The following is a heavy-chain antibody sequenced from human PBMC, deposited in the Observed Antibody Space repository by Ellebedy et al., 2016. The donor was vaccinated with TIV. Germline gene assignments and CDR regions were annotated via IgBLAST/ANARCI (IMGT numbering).Heavy chain of an antibody. V-gene: IGHV3-21*01. J-gene: IGHJ4*02. Sequence: GGSLRLSXAASGFTFSSYSMNWVRQAPGKGLEWVSSISSSSSYIYYADSVKGRFTISRDNAKNSLYLQMNSLRAEDTAVYYCARGGSVGFDYWGQGTLVTVSS. CDR3: ARGGSVGFDY. CDR1: GFTFSSYS. CDR2: ISSSSSYI.